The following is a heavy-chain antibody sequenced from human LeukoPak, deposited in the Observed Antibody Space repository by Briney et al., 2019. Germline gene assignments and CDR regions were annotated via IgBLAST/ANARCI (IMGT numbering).Heavy chain of an antibody. CDR1: GGSISSGGYY. Sequence: SETLSLTCTVSGGSISSGGYYWSWIRQPPGKGLEWIGYIYHSGSTYYNPSLKSRVIISADTSKNQFSLKLTSVTAADTAVYYCARQRGGADYSYDCWGRGTLVTVSS. CDR2: IYHSGST. CDR3: ARQRGGADYSYDC. J-gene: IGHJ4*02. V-gene: IGHV4-30-2*01. D-gene: IGHD2-21*01.